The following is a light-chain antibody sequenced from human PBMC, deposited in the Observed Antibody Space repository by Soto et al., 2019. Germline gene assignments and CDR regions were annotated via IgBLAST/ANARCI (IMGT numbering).Light chain of an antibody. J-gene: IGLJ3*02. Sequence: QSALTQPASVSGSPGQTITISCTGAVSEVAAYTYVSWYQQHPGKGPKLIIYDVSNRTLGVSNRFSGSKSGTTASLTISGLQAEDEADYYCSSFTRIVGLFGGGTKVTVL. CDR1: VSEVAAYTY. CDR3: SSFTRIVGL. CDR2: DVS. V-gene: IGLV2-14*01.